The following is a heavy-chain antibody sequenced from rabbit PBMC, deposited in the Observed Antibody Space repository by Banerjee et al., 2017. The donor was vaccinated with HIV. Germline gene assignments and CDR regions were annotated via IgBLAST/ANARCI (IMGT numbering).Heavy chain of an antibody. Sequence: QSLEESGGDLVKPGASLTLTCTASGFTLNTYWICWVRQAPGKGLEWIGCIYTGSDSAYYASWAKGRFTISKTSSTTVTLQMTSLTAADTATYFCARDLAGVTGWNFGLWGPGTLVTVS. V-gene: IGHV1S40*01. CDR1: GFTLNTYW. CDR3: ARDLAGVTGWNFGL. CDR2: IYTGSDSA. J-gene: IGHJ6*01. D-gene: IGHD4-1*01.